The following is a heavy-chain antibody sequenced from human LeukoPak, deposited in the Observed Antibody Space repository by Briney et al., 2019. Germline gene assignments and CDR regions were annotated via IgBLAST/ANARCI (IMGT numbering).Heavy chain of an antibody. J-gene: IGHJ4*01. V-gene: IGHV4-39*01. CDR3: AGYSSASYYDFHY. D-gene: IGHD3-22*01. CDR2: IYYSGST. Sequence: SETLSLTCTVSGCSISSIGCYWVWIRQPPGKGLEWIGYIYYSGSTYYDPSLKSRVTISVDTSKNQFSLKLSSVTAADTAVYYCAGYSSASYYDFHYWGQAPWATFSS. CDR1: GCSISSIGCY.